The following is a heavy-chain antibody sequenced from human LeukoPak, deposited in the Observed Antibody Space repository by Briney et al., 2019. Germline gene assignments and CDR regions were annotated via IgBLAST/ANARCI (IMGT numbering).Heavy chain of an antibody. CDR1: GYTFTGYY. CDR3: ARENWNDVHYYYYYRDV. D-gene: IGHD1-1*01. CDR2: INPNSGGT. J-gene: IGHJ6*03. V-gene: IGHV1-2*02. Sequence: GASVKVSCKASGYTFTGYYMHWVRQAPGQGLEWMGWINPNSGGTNYAQKFQGRVTMTRDTSISTTYMELSRLRSDDTAVYYCARENWNDVHYYYYYRDVWGKGTTVTVSS.